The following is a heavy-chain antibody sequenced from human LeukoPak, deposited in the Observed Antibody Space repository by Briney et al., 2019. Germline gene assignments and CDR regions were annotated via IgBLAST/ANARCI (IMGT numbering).Heavy chain of an antibody. Sequence: GASVKVSCKASGGTFSSYAISWVRQAPGQGLEWMGRIIPIFGTANYAQKFQGRVTITTDESTSTAYMELSSLRSEDTAVYYCARDPVPLHYYHSSGYPEFYFDYWGQGTLVTVSS. J-gene: IGHJ4*02. CDR3: ARDPVPLHYYHSSGYPEFYFDY. CDR2: IIPIFGTA. D-gene: IGHD3-22*01. V-gene: IGHV1-69*05. CDR1: GGTFSSYA.